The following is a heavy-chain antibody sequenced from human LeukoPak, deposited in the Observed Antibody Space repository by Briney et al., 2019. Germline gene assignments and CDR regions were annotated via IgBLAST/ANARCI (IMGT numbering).Heavy chain of an antibody. CDR1: GXTFTSYG. D-gene: IGHD4-17*01. V-gene: IGHV1-18*01. CDR2: ISAYNGNT. J-gene: IGHJ4*02. CDR3: ARDYGDYYFDY. Sequence: SXXXSGXTFTSYGISWVRQAPGQGLEWMGWISAYNGNTNYAQKLQGRVTMTTDTSTSTAYMELRSLRSDDTAVYYCARDYGDYYFDYWGQGTLVTVSS.